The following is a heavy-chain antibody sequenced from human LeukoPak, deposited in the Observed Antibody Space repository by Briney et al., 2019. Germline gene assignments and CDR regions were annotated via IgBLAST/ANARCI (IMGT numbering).Heavy chain of an antibody. CDR1: GFTFSSYS. CDR2: ISSRSSTI. CDR3: ARGCSGGSCFGDFDY. V-gene: IGHV3-48*02. J-gene: IGHJ4*02. D-gene: IGHD2-15*01. Sequence: GGSLRLSCVASGFTFSSYSMNWVRQAPGKGLEWISYISSRSSTIYYADSVKGRFTISRDNAKNSLYLQMNSLRDEDTAVYYCARGCSGGSCFGDFDYWGQGTLGTVSS.